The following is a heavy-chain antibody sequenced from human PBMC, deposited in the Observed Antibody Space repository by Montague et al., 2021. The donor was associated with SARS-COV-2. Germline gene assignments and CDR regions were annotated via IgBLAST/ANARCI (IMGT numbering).Heavy chain of an antibody. CDR2: IYYSGST. D-gene: IGHD3-3*01. CDR1: GGSISSYY. J-gene: IGHJ4*02. Sequence: SETLSLTCTVSGGSISSYYWSWIRQPSGKGLKWIGYIYYSGSTNYNPSLKSRVTISVDTSKNQFSLKLSSVTAADTAVYYCASQVPDFWSGIDYWGQGTLVTVSS. V-gene: IGHV4-59*01. CDR3: ASQVPDFWSGIDY.